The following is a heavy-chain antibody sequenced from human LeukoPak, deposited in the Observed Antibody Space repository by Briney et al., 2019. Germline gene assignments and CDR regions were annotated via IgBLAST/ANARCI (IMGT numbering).Heavy chain of an antibody. Sequence: GGSLRLSCAASGFTFSSYWMSWVRQAPGKGLEWVANIEQDGSEKYYVDSVKGRFTISRDNAKNSLYLQMNSLRAEDTAVYYCARMKNYYDSSGLDCWGQGTLVTVSS. CDR2: IEQDGSEK. CDR3: ARMKNYYDSSGLDC. V-gene: IGHV3-7*01. D-gene: IGHD3-22*01. J-gene: IGHJ4*02. CDR1: GFTFSSYW.